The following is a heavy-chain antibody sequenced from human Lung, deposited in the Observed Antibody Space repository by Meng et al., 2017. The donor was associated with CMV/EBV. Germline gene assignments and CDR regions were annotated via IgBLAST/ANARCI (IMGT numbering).Heavy chain of an antibody. J-gene: IGHJ4*02. Sequence: SXXVSXXASGYSLSSYGINWVRQAPGQGLEWLGWISAYNGNTNYAQKLEVRVTMTTDTSTSTAYMELRSLRSDDTAVYYCARDRWCYGSGNYYPFDFWGQGTLVTVSS. CDR2: ISAYNGNT. CDR3: ARDRWCYGSGNYYPFDF. D-gene: IGHD3-10*01. V-gene: IGHV1-18*01. CDR1: GYSLSSYG.